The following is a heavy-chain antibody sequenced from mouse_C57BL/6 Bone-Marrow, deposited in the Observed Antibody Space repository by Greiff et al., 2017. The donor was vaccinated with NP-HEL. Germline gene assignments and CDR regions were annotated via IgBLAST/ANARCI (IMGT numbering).Heavy chain of an antibody. CDR2: IDPSDSYT. V-gene: IGHV1-69*01. CDR3: AAVRDYFDY. D-gene: IGHD3-1*01. J-gene: IGHJ2*01. Sequence: QVQLQQSGAELVMPGASVKLSCKASGYTFTSYWMHWVKQRPGQGLEWIGEIDPSDSYTNYNQKFKGKSTLTVDKSSSTAYMQLSSLTSEDSAVYYCAAVRDYFDYWGQGTTLTVSS. CDR1: GYTFTSYW.